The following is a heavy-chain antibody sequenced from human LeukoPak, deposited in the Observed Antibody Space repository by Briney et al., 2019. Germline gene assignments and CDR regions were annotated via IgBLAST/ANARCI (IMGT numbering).Heavy chain of an antibody. CDR3: ARAKSVNYYGSGSYYH. V-gene: IGHV3-21*01. CDR2: ISSSSSYI. Sequence: GGSLRLSCAASGFTFSGSAMHWVRQAPGKGLEWVSSISSSSSYIYYADSVKGRFTISRDNAKNSLYLQMNSLRAEDTAVYYCARAKSVNYYGSGSYYHWGQGTLVTVSS. CDR1: GFTFSGSA. D-gene: IGHD3-10*01. J-gene: IGHJ5*02.